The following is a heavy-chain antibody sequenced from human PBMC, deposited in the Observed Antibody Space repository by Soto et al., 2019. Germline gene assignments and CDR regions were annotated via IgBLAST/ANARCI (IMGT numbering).Heavy chain of an antibody. CDR1: GGSRRDHF. J-gene: IGHJ6*03. D-gene: IGHD2-21*01. CDR2: INHLGSI. Sequence: SETLSLTCVVSGGSRRDHFWSWIRQPPGMALEWIGEINHLGSINYNPSLKSRVTMSVDTSKNQFSLTLNSVTAADTATYYCARGGISHWAYFYYMDVWDRGTTVTVSS. V-gene: IGHV4-34*01. CDR3: ARGGISHWAYFYYMDV.